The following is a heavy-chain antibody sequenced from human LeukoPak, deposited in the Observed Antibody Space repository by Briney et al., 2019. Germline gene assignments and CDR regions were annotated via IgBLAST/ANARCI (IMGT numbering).Heavy chain of an antibody. CDR3: ARAGDYYDSSGYYY. J-gene: IGHJ4*02. Sequence: ASVKVSCKASGGTFSSYAISWVRQAPGQGLERMGGIIPIFGTANYAQKFQGRVTITTDESTSIAYMELSSLRSEDTAVYYCARAGDYYDSSGYYYWGQGTLVTVSS. D-gene: IGHD3-22*01. V-gene: IGHV1-69*05. CDR1: GGTFSSYA. CDR2: IIPIFGTA.